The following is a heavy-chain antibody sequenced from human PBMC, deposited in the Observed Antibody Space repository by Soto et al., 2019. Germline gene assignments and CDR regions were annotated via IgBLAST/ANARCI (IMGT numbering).Heavy chain of an antibody. Sequence: PSETLSLTCTVSGDSIGSYFWTWIRQPPGKALEWIGYMFHSGRTNYNPSLTSRVTMSADTSNNQFSLTLTSVTAADTAVYYCAKAVKYYDSTGYDAFAVWGQGIMVPVSS. CDR2: MFHSGRT. J-gene: IGHJ3*01. CDR1: GDSIGSYF. D-gene: IGHD3-22*01. CDR3: AKAVKYYDSTGYDAFAV. V-gene: IGHV4-59*01.